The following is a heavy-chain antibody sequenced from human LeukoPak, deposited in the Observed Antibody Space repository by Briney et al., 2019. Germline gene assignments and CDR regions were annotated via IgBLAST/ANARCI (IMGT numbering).Heavy chain of an antibody. CDR2: IYYSGST. CDR3: ARGPWYYDFWSGYPNWFDP. J-gene: IGHJ5*02. D-gene: IGHD3-3*01. V-gene: IGHV4-59*01. CDR1: GGSISSYY. Sequence: SETLSLTCTVSGGSISSYYWSWIRQPPGKGLEWIGYIYYSGSTNYNPSLKSRVTISVDTSKNQFSLKLSPVTAADTAVYYCARGPWYYDFWSGYPNWFDPWGQGTLVTVSS.